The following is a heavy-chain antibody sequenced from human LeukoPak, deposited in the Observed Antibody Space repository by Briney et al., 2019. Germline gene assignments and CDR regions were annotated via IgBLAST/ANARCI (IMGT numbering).Heavy chain of an antibody. CDR2: IYYSGST. V-gene: IGHV4-31*03. J-gene: IGHJ4*02. CDR1: GGSISSGGYY. CDR3: ARASSGYYYDY. D-gene: IGHD3-22*01. Sequence: NPSETLSLTCTVSGGSISSGGYYWSWIRQYPGKGLEWIGYIYYSGSTYYNPSLKSRVTISVDTSKNQFSLKLSSVTAADTAVYYCARASSGYYYDYWGQGTLVTVSS.